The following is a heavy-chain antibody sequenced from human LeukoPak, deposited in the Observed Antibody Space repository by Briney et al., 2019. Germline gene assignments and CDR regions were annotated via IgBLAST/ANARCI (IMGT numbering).Heavy chain of an antibody. V-gene: IGHV3-23*01. D-gene: IGHD6-25*01. Sequence: GSLRLSCVGSGFTLSNYAMSWVRQAPGKGLEWVADNRGSGGFTYSADSVKGRFTISRDSSKNTLYLLMDNLRVEDTAIYYCAKDHSSAWHYYYYGMDVWGHGTTVTVFS. CDR3: AKDHSSAWHYYYYGMDV. CDR2: NRGSGGFT. J-gene: IGHJ6*02. CDR1: GFTLSNYA.